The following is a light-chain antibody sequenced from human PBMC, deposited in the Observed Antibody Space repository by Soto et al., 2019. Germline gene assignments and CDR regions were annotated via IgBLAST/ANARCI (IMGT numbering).Light chain of an antibody. J-gene: IGLJ2*01. V-gene: IGLV1-44*01. CDR1: NSNIGSNT. Sequence: QSVPTQPPSASGTPGQRVTISCSGSNSNIGSNTVNWYQQFPGTAPKLLVYSNNQRPSGVPDRFSGAKSGTSASLAISGLLSDDEADYFCAAWDDTLNGMLFGGGTKVTVL. CDR3: AAWDDTLNGML. CDR2: SNN.